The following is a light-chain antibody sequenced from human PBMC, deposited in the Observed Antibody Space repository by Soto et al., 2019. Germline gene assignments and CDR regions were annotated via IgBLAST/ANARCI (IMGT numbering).Light chain of an antibody. CDR1: SSDVGGYNY. V-gene: IGLV2-14*03. CDR3: SSFTNSIALEV. J-gene: IGLJ2*01. CDR2: DVS. Sequence: QSALTQPASVSRSPGQSITISCTGTSSDVGGYNYVSWYQQHPGEAPKLMIYDVSNRPSGVSNRFSGSKSDNTASLTISGLQAEDEADYYCSSFTNSIALEVFGGGTKLTVL.